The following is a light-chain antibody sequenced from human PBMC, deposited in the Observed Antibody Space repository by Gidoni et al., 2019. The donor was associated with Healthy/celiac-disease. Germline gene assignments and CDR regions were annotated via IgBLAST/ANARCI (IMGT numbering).Light chain of an antibody. CDR3: MQALQTPLT. J-gene: IGKJ4*01. Sequence: DIVMTQSPLSLPVTPGEPASISCRSSQSLLNSNGYKYWDWYLQKPGQSPQLLIYLGSNRASGVTDSFSGSGSGTDFTLKISRVEAEDVGVYYCMQALQTPLTFGGGTKVEIK. CDR2: LGS. CDR1: QSLLNSNGYKY. V-gene: IGKV2-28*01.